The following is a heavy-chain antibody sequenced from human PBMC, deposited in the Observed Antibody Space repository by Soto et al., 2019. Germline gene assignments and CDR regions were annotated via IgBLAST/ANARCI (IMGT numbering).Heavy chain of an antibody. Sequence: QVQLQESGPGLVKPSQTLSLTCTVSGGSISSGGYYWSWIRQHPGKGLEWIGYIYYSGSTYYNPSLRSRVTISVDTSKNQFSLKLSSVTAADTAVYYCARGSSSYYSDSSGLVDYWGQGTLVTVSS. CDR3: ARGSSSYYSDSSGLVDY. CDR1: GGSISSGGYY. CDR2: IYYSGST. V-gene: IGHV4-31*03. D-gene: IGHD3-22*01. J-gene: IGHJ4*02.